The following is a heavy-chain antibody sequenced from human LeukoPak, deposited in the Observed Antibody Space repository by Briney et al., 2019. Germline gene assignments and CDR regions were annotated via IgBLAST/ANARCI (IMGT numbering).Heavy chain of an antibody. CDR3: ARLPTHIVVVPAAIFTTADAFDI. J-gene: IGHJ3*02. CDR1: GYAFTDYG. Sequence: GASVKVSCKASGYAFTDYGINWVRQAPGQGLEWLGWIRSNNYNTNFAQKFLGRVTMTMDESTSTAYMELRSLRSDDTAVYYCARLPTHIVVVPAAIFTTADAFDIWGQGTMVTVSS. D-gene: IGHD2-2*01. V-gene: IGHV1-18*01. CDR2: IRSNNYNT.